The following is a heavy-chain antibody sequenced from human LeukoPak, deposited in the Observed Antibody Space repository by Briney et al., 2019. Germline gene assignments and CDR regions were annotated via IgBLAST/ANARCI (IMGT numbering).Heavy chain of an antibody. CDR3: ARSASGSPRFRFDA. CDR1: GGSVSNGRFY. CDR2: IYYSGST. V-gene: IGHV4-61*01. Sequence: PSETLSLTCTVSGGSVSNGRFYWSWIRQPPGKGLEWIGYIYYSGSTKYNPSLKSRVTMSVDTSKNQFSLKLTSVTAADTAVYYCARSASGSPRFRFDAWGQGTQVAVSS. J-gene: IGHJ5*02. D-gene: IGHD3-10*01.